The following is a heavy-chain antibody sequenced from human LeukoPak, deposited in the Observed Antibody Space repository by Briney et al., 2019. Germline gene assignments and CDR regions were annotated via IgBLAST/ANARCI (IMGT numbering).Heavy chain of an antibody. J-gene: IGHJ5*02. Sequence: QPGGSLRLSCAASGLSDTRNDMHWLRQAPGKGLEWVSVIYSDDDKTYYADSVKGRFTISRDSPRNTLYLQMSSLRGEDTAVYYCVRELSRATLGPNWFDPWGQGTLVTVSS. CDR3: VRELSRATLGPNWFDP. V-gene: IGHV3-53*01. CDR1: GLSDTRND. CDR2: IYSDDDKT. D-gene: IGHD5-12*01.